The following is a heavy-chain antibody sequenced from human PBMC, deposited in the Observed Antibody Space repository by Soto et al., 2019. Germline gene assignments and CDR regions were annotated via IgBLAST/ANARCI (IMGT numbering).Heavy chain of an antibody. CDR2: IAYDGSNR. Sequence: QVQLVESGGGVVQPGRSLSLSCAASGFTFTTHGMHWVRQSPGKGLEWVASIAYDGSNRNYGDSVKGRFFVSRHKPKKTLSLQMNSLRDEDTAVYFCAKDRGGSWAFDYWGQGILVIVSS. J-gene: IGHJ4*02. D-gene: IGHD6-13*01. V-gene: IGHV3-30*18. CDR1: GFTFTTHG. CDR3: AKDRGGSWAFDY.